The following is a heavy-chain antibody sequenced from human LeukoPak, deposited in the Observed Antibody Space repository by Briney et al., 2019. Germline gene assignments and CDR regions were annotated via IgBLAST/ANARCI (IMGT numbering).Heavy chain of an antibody. CDR3: TTYYSISIFGVVTVFDY. Sequence: PGGSLRLSCAASGFTFSNAWMNWVRQAPGKGLEWVGRIKSKTDGGTTDYAAPAKGRFTISRDDSKNTLYLQMNSLKTEDTAVYYCTTYYSISIFGVVTVFDYWGQGTLVTVSS. CDR1: GFTFSNAW. D-gene: IGHD3-3*01. V-gene: IGHV3-15*01. J-gene: IGHJ4*02. CDR2: IKSKTDGGTT.